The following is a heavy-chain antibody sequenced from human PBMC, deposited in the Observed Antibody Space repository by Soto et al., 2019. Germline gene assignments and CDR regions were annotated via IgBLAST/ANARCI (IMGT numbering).Heavy chain of an antibody. CDR3: ARGRYCSSTSCRNYYYYYGMDV. CDR2: VNPSGGDT. J-gene: IGHJ6*02. D-gene: IGHD2-2*01. V-gene: IGHV1-46*01. CDR1: GFAFITYY. Sequence: QVQGEQSGSEVKKPGASVKISCKASGFAFITYYMHWVRQAPGQGLEWVGTVNPSGGDTSYAQKFQGRVNMTRDTSTNSLYREISNLRSEDTAVYYCARGRYCSSTSCRNYYYYYGMDVWDQGTTFTVSS.